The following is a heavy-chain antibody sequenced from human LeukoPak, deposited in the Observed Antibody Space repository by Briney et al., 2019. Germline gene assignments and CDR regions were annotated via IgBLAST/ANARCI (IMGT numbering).Heavy chain of an antibody. V-gene: IGHV4-38-2*02. CDR1: GYSISTGYY. J-gene: IGHJ4*02. CDR2: IYHSGNT. CDR3: ARRAYSAAYWKHFDY. D-gene: IGHD1-1*01. Sequence: SETLSLTCTVSGYSISTGYYWGWIRQPPGKGLEWIGSIYHSGNTSYNPSLKSRVSISVDTSKNQFSLKLSSVTAADTAVYFCARRAYSAAYWKHFDYWGQGTLVTVSS.